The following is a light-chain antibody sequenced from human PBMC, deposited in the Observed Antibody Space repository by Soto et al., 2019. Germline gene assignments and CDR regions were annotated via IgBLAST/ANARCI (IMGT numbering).Light chain of an antibody. Sequence: DIHMTQSPSSLSASVGDRVTLTCRASQSISRHLNWYQQKAGRAPRLLIYGASNLQSGVPSRFSGGGSGTEFTLTISSLLPEDFATYYCQQGYSNPVTFGQGTR. CDR1: QSISRH. CDR3: QQGYSNPVT. J-gene: IGKJ5*01. CDR2: GAS. V-gene: IGKV1-39*01.